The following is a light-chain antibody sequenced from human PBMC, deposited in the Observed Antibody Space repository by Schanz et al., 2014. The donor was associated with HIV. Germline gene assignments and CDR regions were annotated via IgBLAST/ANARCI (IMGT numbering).Light chain of an antibody. CDR3: HQYGDSRGT. CDR1: QSVGGSQ. Sequence: EIVLTQSPGRLSLSPGERATLSCRASQSVGGSQLAWFQLKRGQPPRLLIYGASIRATGVPDRFSGSGSGTDFTLTISRLEPEDFAVYYCHQYGDSRGTFGGGTKVEIK. J-gene: IGKJ4*01. V-gene: IGKV3-20*01. CDR2: GAS.